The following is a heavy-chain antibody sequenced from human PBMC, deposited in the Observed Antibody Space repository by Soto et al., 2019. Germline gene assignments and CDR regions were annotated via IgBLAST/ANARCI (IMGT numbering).Heavy chain of an antibody. CDR3: AKEFYDFWSGYFPYFDY. J-gene: IGHJ4*02. V-gene: IGHV3-23*01. CDR1: GFTFSSYA. CDR2: ISGSGGST. D-gene: IGHD3-3*01. Sequence: GGSLRLSCAASGFTFSSYAMSWVRQAPGKGLEWVSAISGSGGSTYYADSVKGRFTISRDNSKNTLYLQMNSLRAEDTAVYYCAKEFYDFWSGYFPYFDYWGQGTLVTVSS.